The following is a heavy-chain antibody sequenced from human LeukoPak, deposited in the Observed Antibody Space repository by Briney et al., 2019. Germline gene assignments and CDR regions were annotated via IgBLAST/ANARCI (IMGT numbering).Heavy chain of an antibody. V-gene: IGHV3-23*01. Sequence: GGSLRLSCTASGFTFGDYVMSWVRQAPGKGLEWVSAISGSGGSTYYADSVKGRFTISRDNSKNTLYLQMNSLRAEDTAVYYCAKVPLWFGEWNYYYGMDVWGQGTTVTVSS. CDR1: GFTFGDYV. CDR2: ISGSGGST. J-gene: IGHJ6*02. CDR3: AKVPLWFGEWNYYYGMDV. D-gene: IGHD3-10*01.